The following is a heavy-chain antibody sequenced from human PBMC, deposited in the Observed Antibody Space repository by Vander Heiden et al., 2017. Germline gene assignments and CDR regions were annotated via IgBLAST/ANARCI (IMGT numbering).Heavy chain of an antibody. Sequence: QVQLQQWGAGLLKPSETLSLTCAVYGGSFSCYYCTWIRQPPGKGLEWIGEINHSGSTNYNPSLKSRVTISVDTSKNQFSLKLSSVTAADTAVYYCARGRYDFWSGSSWFDPWGQGTLVTVSS. V-gene: IGHV4-34*01. CDR3: ARGRYDFWSGSSWFDP. J-gene: IGHJ5*02. CDR1: GGSFSCYY. CDR2: INHSGST. D-gene: IGHD3-3*01.